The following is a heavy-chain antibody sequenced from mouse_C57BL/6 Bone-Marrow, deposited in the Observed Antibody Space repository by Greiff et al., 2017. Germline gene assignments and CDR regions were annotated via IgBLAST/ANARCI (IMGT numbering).Heavy chain of an antibody. V-gene: IGHV1-52*01. CDR2: IDPSDSET. CDR3: ARTGEGPMDY. Sequence: QVQLQQPGAELVRPGSSVKLSCKASGYTFTSYWMHWVKQRPIQGLEWIGNIDPSDSETHYNQKFKDKATLTVDKSSSTAYMQLSSLTSEDSAVYYFARTGEGPMDYWGQGTSVTVSS. J-gene: IGHJ4*01. D-gene: IGHD3-3*01. CDR1: GYTFTSYW.